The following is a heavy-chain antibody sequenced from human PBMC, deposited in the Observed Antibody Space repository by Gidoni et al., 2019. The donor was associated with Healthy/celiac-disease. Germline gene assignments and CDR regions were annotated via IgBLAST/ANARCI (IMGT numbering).Heavy chain of an antibody. D-gene: IGHD4-17*01. CDR1: GFTSSSYG. V-gene: IGHV3-30*18. CDR3: AKDNPPYGDYVDYFDY. J-gene: IGHJ4*02. CDR2: ISYDGSNK. Sequence: QVQLVESGGGLVQPGRSLRLSCAASGFTSSSYGMHWVRQAPGKGLEWVAVISYDGSNKYYADSVKGRFTISRDNYKNTLYLQMNSLRAEDTAVYYCAKDNPPYGDYVDYFDYWGQGTLVTVSS.